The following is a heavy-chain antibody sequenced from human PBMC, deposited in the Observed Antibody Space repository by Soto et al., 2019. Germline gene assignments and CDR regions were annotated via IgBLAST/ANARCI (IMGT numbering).Heavy chain of an antibody. Sequence: GASVKVSCKASGYTFTSYGISWVRQAPGQGLEWMGWISAYNGNTNYAQKLHGRVTMTTDTSTSTAYMELRSLRSDDTAVYYCARGRRPLSYSSSWYFSRGYYYYGMDVWGQGTTVTVSS. CDR2: ISAYNGNT. J-gene: IGHJ6*02. CDR1: GYTFTSYG. V-gene: IGHV1-18*01. D-gene: IGHD6-13*01. CDR3: ARGRRPLSYSSSWYFSRGYYYYGMDV.